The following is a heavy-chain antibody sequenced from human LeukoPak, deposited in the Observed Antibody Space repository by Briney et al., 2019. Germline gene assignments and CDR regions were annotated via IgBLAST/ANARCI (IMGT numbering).Heavy chain of an antibody. D-gene: IGHD4-23*01. J-gene: IGHJ3*02. V-gene: IGHV1-18*01. Sequence: ASVKVSCKASGYTFTSYGISWVRQAPGQGLEWVGWISAYNGNTNYAQKLQGRVTMTTDTSTSTAYMELRSLRSDDTAVYYCARHYGGNPLDAFDIWGKGQWSPSLQ. CDR1: GYTFTSYG. CDR3: ARHYGGNPLDAFDI. CDR2: ISAYNGNT.